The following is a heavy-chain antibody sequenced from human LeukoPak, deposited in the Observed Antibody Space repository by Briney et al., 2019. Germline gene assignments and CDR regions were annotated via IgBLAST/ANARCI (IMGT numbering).Heavy chain of an antibody. Sequence: GASEKVSCKASGYTFTNYGITWVRQAPGQGLEWMGWISAHDGTRNYALKHEDRVTMTTDTSTSTAYMELRGLRSDDTAVYYCAGRSTLYSSGRFYFDYWGQGTLVTVSS. CDR2: ISAHDGTR. D-gene: IGHD6-19*01. CDR3: AGRSTLYSSGRFYFDY. CDR1: GYTFTNYG. J-gene: IGHJ4*02. V-gene: IGHV1-18*01.